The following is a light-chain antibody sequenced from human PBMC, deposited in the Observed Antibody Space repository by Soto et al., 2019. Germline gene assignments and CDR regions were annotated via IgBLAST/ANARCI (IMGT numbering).Light chain of an antibody. CDR2: AAS. V-gene: IGKV1-39*01. Sequence: DIQMTQPPSSLSASIGDRVTITCRASRSIISYLNWYQQRPGKGPKVLIYAASSLQSGVPSRFSGNGCGIDFTLTIDSLQPEDFATYYCQQSYDTPYTFGQGTKLEIK. CDR3: QQSYDTPYT. CDR1: RSIISY. J-gene: IGKJ2*01.